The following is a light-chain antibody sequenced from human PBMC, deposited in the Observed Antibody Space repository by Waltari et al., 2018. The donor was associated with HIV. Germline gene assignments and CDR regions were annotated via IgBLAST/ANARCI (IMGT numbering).Light chain of an antibody. V-gene: IGKV3-15*01. CDR2: GAS. Sequence: DILLTPSPSTLSASPGVRGTLSCPASQTVGLNLAWYLQRPGQPPKLLVYGASIRASGVSSRFSGSGSGTEFTLTITSVRSEDFAMYFCQQYDVWPLTFGGGTNVDLK. CDR1: QTVGLN. J-gene: IGKJ4*01. CDR3: QQYDVWPLT.